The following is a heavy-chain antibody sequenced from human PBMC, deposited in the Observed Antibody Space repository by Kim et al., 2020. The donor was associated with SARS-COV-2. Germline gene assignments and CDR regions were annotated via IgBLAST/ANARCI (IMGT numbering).Heavy chain of an antibody. Sequence: SVKVSCKASGGTFSSYAISWVRQAPGQGLEWMGRIIPILGIANYAQKFQGRVTITADKSTSTAYMELSSLRSEDTAVYYCARYKGSYGDYDDYWGQGTL. CDR3: ARYKGSYGDYDDY. V-gene: IGHV1-69*04. J-gene: IGHJ4*02. D-gene: IGHD4-17*01. CDR2: IIPILGIA. CDR1: GGTFSSYA.